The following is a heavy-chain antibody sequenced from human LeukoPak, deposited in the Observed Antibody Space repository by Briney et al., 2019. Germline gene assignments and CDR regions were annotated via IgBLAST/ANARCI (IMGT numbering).Heavy chain of an antibody. J-gene: IGHJ4*02. CDR1: GFTFSSYW. V-gene: IGHV3-7*01. Sequence: GGSLGLSCAASGFTFSSYWMNWVRQAPGKGLEWVANIKQDGSEKYYVDSVKGRFTISRDNAKNSLYLQMNSLRAEDTAVYYCARDPSSLRDSYDYWGQGTLVTVSS. CDR2: IKQDGSEK. CDR3: ARDPSSLRDSYDY.